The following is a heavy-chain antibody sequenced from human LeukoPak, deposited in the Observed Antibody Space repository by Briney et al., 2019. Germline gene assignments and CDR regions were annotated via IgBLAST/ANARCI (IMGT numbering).Heavy chain of an antibody. CDR1: GFTFSSYS. CDR2: ISSSSSNI. CDR3: AKVTVRRLLWFGEFDY. J-gene: IGHJ4*02. V-gene: IGHV3-48*02. D-gene: IGHD3-10*01. Sequence: PGGSLRLSCAASGFTFSSYSMNWVRQAPGKGLGWVSYISSSSSNIYYADSVKGRFTISRDNAKNSLYLQMNSLRDEDTAVYYCAKVTVRRLLWFGEFDYWGQGTLVTVSS.